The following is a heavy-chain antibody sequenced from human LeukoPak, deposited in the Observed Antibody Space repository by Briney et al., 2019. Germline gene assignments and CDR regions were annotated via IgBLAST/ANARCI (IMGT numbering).Heavy chain of an antibody. V-gene: IGHV3-23*01. J-gene: IGHJ4*02. CDR1: GFIFSSYA. D-gene: IGHD2-8*01. CDR2: ISGSGGST. CDR3: AKDRPCINDVCHGDFDY. Sequence: GGSLRLSCAASGFIFSSYAMSWVRQAPGKGLEWVSTISGSGGSTYYADSVKGRFTISRDNSKNTVYLQMNSLRAEDTAVYYCAKDRPCINDVCHGDFDYWGQGTLVTVSS.